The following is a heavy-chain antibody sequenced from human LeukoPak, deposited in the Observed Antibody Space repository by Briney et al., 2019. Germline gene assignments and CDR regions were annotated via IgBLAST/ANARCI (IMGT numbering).Heavy chain of an antibody. CDR1: GFTFSDYY. CDR3: ARDPHYYDSSRGGY. D-gene: IGHD3-22*01. CDR2: ISSSGSTI. Sequence: PGGSLRLSCAASGFTFSDYYMSWLRQAPGKGLEWVSYISSSGSTIYYADSVKGRFTISRGNAKNSLYLQMNSLRAEDTAVYYCARDPHYYDSSRGGYWGQGTLVTVSS. V-gene: IGHV3-11*01. J-gene: IGHJ4*02.